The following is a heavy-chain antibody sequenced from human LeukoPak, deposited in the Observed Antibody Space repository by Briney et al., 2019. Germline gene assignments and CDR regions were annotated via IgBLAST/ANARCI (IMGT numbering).Heavy chain of an antibody. CDR2: IYYSGST. CDR3: ARHQGHSSGWYYFDY. Sequence: PSETLSLTCTVSGGSISSYYWSWIRQPPGKGLEWIGYIYYSGSTNYNPSLKSRVTISVDTSKNQFSLKLSSVTAADTAVYYCARHQGHSSGWYYFDYWGQGTLVTVSS. V-gene: IGHV4-59*08. J-gene: IGHJ4*02. CDR1: GGSISSYY. D-gene: IGHD6-19*01.